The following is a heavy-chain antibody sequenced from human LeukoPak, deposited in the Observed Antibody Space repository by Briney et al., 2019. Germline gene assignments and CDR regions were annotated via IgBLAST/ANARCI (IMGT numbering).Heavy chain of an antibody. CDR3: ARIRDGYNDAYDI. CDR2: INPDGGNT. J-gene: IGHJ3*02. CDR1: GYTFTGYY. Sequence: EASVKVSCKASGYTFTGYYIHWVRQAPGQVLEWMGLINPDGGNTNYAQNFQGRVTLTRDTSTSTVYMELSSLRSEDTAIYYCARIRDGYNDAYDIWGQGTVVTVPS. D-gene: IGHD5-24*01. V-gene: IGHV1-46*01.